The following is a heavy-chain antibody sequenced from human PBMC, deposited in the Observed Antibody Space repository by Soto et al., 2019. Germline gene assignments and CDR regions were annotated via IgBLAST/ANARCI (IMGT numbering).Heavy chain of an antibody. J-gene: IGHJ6*02. D-gene: IGHD2-15*01. CDR1: GYTFPNYG. CDR3: ARDWRNCTGGSCYSDYYYYYGMDV. CDR2: ISAYNGNT. V-gene: IGHV1-18*01. Sequence: QVQLVQSGAEVKKPGASVKVSCKASGYTFPNYGISWVRQAPGQGLEWMGWISAYNGNTNYAQKLQGRVTMTTDTSTYTAYMELRSLRSDDTAVYYCARDWRNCTGGSCYSDYYYYYGMDVWGQGTTVTVSS.